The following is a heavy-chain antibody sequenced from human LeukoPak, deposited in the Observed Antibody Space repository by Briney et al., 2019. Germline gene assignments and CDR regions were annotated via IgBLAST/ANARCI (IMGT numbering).Heavy chain of an antibody. CDR3: ARDGDDYDSNNRYYYYYMDV. CDR2: ISGGGSTI. V-gene: IGHV3-11*01. CDR1: GFTFSDYY. J-gene: IGHJ6*03. Sequence: AGGSLRLSCAASGFTFSDYYMSWIRQAPGKGLEWVSYISGGGSTIYYADSVKGRFTISRDNAKNSLYLQMKSLRAEDTAFYYCARDGDDYDSNNRYYYYYMDVWGKGTTVTVSS. D-gene: IGHD3-22*01.